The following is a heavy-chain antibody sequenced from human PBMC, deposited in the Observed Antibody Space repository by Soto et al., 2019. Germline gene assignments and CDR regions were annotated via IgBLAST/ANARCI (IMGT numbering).Heavy chain of an antibody. D-gene: IGHD2-21*02. CDR2: ISHTGTT. CDR1: GDSISGSQW. J-gene: IGHJ5*02. CDR3: ARDSPTGPPLYCGGDCSIDP. Sequence: PSETLSLTCAVSGDSISGSQWWSWVRLPPGKGLEWIVEISHTGTTNYNPSLKSRVTMSVDKPKNQFSLNLTSVTAADTAVYYCARDSPTGPPLYCGGDCSIDPWGQGTLVTVSS. V-gene: IGHV4-4*02.